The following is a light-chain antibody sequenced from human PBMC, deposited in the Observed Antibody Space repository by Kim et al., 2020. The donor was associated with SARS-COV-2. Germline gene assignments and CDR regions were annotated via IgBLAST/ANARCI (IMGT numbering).Light chain of an antibody. Sequence: SASVGDRVTITCRARQSISSWLAWYQQKRGKAPKVLIYEASTLESGVPSRFSGSGSGKKFTLTITSVQPDDFATYYCQQYDSFLYSFGQGTKLEI. CDR1: QSISSW. CDR3: QQYDSFLYS. CDR2: EAS. V-gene: IGKV1-5*01. J-gene: IGKJ2*03.